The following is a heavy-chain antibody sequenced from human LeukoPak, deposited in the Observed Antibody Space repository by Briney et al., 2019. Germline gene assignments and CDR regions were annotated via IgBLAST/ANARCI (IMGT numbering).Heavy chain of an antibody. Sequence: PGGSLRLSCAASGFTFSSYGMHWVRQAPGKGLEWVAFIRYDGSNKYYADSVKGRFTNSRDNSKNTLYLQMNSLRAEDTAVYYCAKEYSSSSGGGYWGQGTLVTVSS. CDR2: IRYDGSNK. CDR1: GFTFSSYG. J-gene: IGHJ4*02. D-gene: IGHD6-6*01. CDR3: AKEYSSSSGGGY. V-gene: IGHV3-30*02.